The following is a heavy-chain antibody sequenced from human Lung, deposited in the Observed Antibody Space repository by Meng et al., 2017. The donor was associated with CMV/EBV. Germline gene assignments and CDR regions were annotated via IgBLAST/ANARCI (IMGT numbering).Heavy chain of an antibody. D-gene: IGHD3-22*01. J-gene: IGHJ3*02. V-gene: IGHV5-51*01. CDR2: IYPGDSDT. CDR1: GYSFTSYW. CDR3: ARLKNYYDSSGYLNDAFAI. Sequence: GESLKISCKGSGYSFTSYWIGWVRQMPGKGLEWMGIIYPGDSDTRYSPSFQGQVTISADKSISTAYLQWSSLKASDTAMYYCARLKNYYDSSGYLNDAFAIWGQGKXVXVSS.